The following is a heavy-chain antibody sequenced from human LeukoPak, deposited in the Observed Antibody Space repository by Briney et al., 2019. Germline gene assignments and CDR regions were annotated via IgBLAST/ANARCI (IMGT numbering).Heavy chain of an antibody. J-gene: IGHJ3*02. CDR2: INWNGGRT. V-gene: IGHV3-20*04. CDR3: ARKWLSNAFDI. CDR1: GLTFSNYA. D-gene: IGHD5-12*01. Sequence: GGSLRLSCAASGLTFSNYAMSWVRQAPGKGLEWVSGINWNGGRTGYADSVKGRFTISRDNAKKSLYLQMNSLRAEDTALYYCARKWLSNAFDIWGQGTMVTVSS.